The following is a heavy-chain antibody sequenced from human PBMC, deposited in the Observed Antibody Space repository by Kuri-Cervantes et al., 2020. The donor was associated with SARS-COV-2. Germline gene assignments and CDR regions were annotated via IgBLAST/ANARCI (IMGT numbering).Heavy chain of an antibody. CDR3: AREGAFDNYYYYYMDV. V-gene: IGHV3-30*04. D-gene: IGHD1-26*01. Sequence: GESLKISCAASGFTFSSYAMHWVRQAPGKELEWVAVISYDGSNKYYADSVKGRFTISRDNSKNTLYLQMNSLRAEDTAVYYCAREGAFDNYYYYYMDVWGKGTTVTVSS. CDR1: GFTFSSYA. CDR2: ISYDGSNK. J-gene: IGHJ6*03.